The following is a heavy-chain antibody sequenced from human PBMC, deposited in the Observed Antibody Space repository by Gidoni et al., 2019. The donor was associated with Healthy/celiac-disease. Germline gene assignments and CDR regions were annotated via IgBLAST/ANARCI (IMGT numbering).Heavy chain of an antibody. CDR2: ISPYNGNT. Sequence: VQLVQSRAEVKKPGASVQVSCKYSGYTFTSYGISWVRQAPGQGLEWMGCISPYNGNTNYAQKLQGRVTMSRDTSTSTAYMEQRSLRSDDTAVYYCAREDGIAAAVAPGYWGQGTLVTVSA. CDR1: GYTFTSYG. D-gene: IGHD6-13*01. J-gene: IGHJ4*02. V-gene: IGHV1-18*01. CDR3: AREDGIAAAVAPGY.